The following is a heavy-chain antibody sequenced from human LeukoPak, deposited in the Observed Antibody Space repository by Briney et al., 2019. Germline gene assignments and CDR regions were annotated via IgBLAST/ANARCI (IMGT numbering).Heavy chain of an antibody. J-gene: IGHJ5*02. D-gene: IGHD3-10*01. Sequence: SETLSLTCTVSGGSVSSYYLSWIRQPAGKGLEWIGRIYGTVTTYNPSLVGRVTLSVDTSNNDFSLKLRSVTAADTAIYYFARDSGNTGEVKFDPWGQGTLVTVSS. CDR3: ARDSGNTGEVKFDP. CDR1: GGSVSSYY. CDR2: IYGTVT. V-gene: IGHV4-4*07.